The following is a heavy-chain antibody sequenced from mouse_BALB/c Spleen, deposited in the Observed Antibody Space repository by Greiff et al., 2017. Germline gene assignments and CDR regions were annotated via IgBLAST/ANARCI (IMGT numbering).Heavy chain of an antibody. V-gene: IGHV5-9-4*01. CDR1: GFTFSSYA. D-gene: IGHD3-1*01. Sequence: EVQVVESGGGLVKPGGSLKLSCAASGFTFSSYAMSWVRQSPEKRLEWVAEISSGGSYTYYPDTVTGRFTISRDNAKNTLYLEMSSLRSEDTAMYYCARSSDYFDYWGQGTTLTVSS. J-gene: IGHJ2*01. CDR2: ISSGGSYT. CDR3: ARSSDYFDY.